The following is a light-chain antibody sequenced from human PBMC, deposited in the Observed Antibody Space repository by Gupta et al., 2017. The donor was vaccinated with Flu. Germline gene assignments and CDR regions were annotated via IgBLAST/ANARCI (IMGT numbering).Light chain of an antibody. V-gene: IGKV1-9*01. J-gene: IGKJ4*01. CDR3: QHLQSYPLT. CDR1: QVSRSY. Sequence: GDRVTITCRARQVSRSYLAWYQQKPGTAPNLLIYDISTLQTGVSARFSGSGSGTEFTLTISSLQPEDFATYYCQHLQSYPLTFGGGTKVEIK. CDR2: DIS.